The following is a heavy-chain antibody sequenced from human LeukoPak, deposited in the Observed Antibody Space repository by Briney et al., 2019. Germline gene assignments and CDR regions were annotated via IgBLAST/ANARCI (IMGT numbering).Heavy chain of an antibody. CDR2: INSDGSST. V-gene: IGHV3-74*01. D-gene: IGHD5-18*01. CDR3: AREGRGYSYAFEY. J-gene: IGHJ4*02. Sequence: PGGSVRLSCAASGFTFSNYWMHWVRQAPGKGLVWVSRINSDGSSTTYADSVKGRFTISRDNGQNTLYPQMNSLRAEDTAVYYCAREGRGYSYAFEYWGQGTLVTVSS. CDR1: GFTFSNYW.